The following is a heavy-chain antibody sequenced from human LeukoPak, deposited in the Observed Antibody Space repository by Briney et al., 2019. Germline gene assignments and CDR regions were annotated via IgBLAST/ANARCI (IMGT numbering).Heavy chain of an antibody. D-gene: IGHD6-13*01. V-gene: IGHV1-8*01. Sequence: ASVKVSCKASGYTFTSYDINGVRQATGQGLEWMGWMNPNSGNTGYAQKFQGRLTMTRNTSISTAYMELSSLRSEDTAVYYWAREGSSSGFDYWGQGTLVTVSS. CDR3: AREGSSSGFDY. CDR2: MNPNSGNT. CDR1: GYTFTSYD. J-gene: IGHJ4*02.